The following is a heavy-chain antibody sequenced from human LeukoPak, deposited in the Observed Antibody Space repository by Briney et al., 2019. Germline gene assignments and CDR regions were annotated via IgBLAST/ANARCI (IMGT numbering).Heavy chain of an antibody. V-gene: IGHV4-34*01. J-gene: IGHJ4*02. CDR1: GGSFSGYY. CDR2: INHSGST. D-gene: IGHD6-13*01. Sequence: PSETLSLTCAVYGGSFSGYYWSWIRQPPGKGLEWIGEINHSGSTNYNPCLKSRVTISVDTSKNQFSLKLSSVTAADTAVYYCARSGRQQYFDYWGQGTLVTVSS. CDR3: ARSGRQQYFDY.